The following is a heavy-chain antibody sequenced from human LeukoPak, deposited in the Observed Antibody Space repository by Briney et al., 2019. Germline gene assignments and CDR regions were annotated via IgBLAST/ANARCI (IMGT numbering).Heavy chain of an antibody. Sequence: GGSLRLSCAASGFTFSSYGMHWVRQAPGKGLEWVAFIRYDGSNKCYADSVKGRFTISRDNSKNTLYLQMNSLRAEDTAVYYCAKDDIVVVPAAIREFDYWGQGTLVTVSS. J-gene: IGHJ4*02. V-gene: IGHV3-30*02. CDR3: AKDDIVVVPAAIREFDY. CDR2: IRYDGSNK. D-gene: IGHD2-2*02. CDR1: GFTFSSYG.